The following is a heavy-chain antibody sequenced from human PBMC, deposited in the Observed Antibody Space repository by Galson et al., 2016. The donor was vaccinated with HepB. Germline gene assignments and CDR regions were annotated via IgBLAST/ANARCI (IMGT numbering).Heavy chain of an antibody. D-gene: IGHD3-16*01. CDR1: GGIFNSYG. Sequence: SVKVSCKAPGGIFNSYGITWVRQAPGQGLEWMGGIIAIFGTANYAQKFQGRVTITADESTSTVYMELSSLRSEDTAVYYCARASGYHYVSWFDPWGQGTLVTVSS. CDR2: IIAIFGTA. CDR3: ARASGYHYVSWFDP. V-gene: IGHV1-69*13. J-gene: IGHJ5*02.